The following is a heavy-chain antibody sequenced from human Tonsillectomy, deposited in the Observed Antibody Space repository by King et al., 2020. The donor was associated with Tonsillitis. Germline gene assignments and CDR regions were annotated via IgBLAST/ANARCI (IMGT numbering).Heavy chain of an antibody. CDR2: INHSGST. J-gene: IGHJ4*02. CDR1: GGSFSGYY. D-gene: IGHD2-2*02. Sequence: VQLQQWGAGLLKPSETLSLTCAVYGGSFSGYYWSWIRQPPGKGLEWIGEINHSGSTNYNPSLKSRVTLSIDTSNNQFSLNLSAVTAAATAVYYCARGPYGISTSCYRSLDYWGQGTLVTVSS. CDR3: ARGPYGISTSCYRSLDY. V-gene: IGHV4-34*01.